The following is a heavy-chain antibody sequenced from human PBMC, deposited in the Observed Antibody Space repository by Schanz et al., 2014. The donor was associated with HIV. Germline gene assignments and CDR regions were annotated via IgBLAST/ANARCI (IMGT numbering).Heavy chain of an antibody. CDR2: ISYDGNYK. D-gene: IGHD2-2*01. CDR1: GFTFSKYG. J-gene: IGHJ3*02. Sequence: VQLVESGGGLVQPGGSLRLSCAASGFTFSKYGMHWVRQGPGKGLEWVAVISYDGNYKIYSESVKGRFTISRDNSKNTLFLQMNSLRAEDTAVYFCARDVAGCSGTSCYSDAFDIWGQGTLVTVSS. V-gene: IGHV3-30*03. CDR3: ARDVAGCSGTSCYSDAFDI.